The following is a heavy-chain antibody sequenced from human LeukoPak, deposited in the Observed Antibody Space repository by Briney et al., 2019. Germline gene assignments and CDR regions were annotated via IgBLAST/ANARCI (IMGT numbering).Heavy chain of an antibody. J-gene: IGHJ4*02. CDR3: ARGTAAAVSFDY. V-gene: IGHV4-34*01. CDR1: GGSFSGYY. Sequence: PSETLSLTCAVYGGSFSGYYWSWIRQPPGKGLEWIGEINRSGSTNYNPSLKSRVTISVDTSKNQFSLKLSSVTAADTAVYYCARGTAAAVSFDYWGQGTLVTVSS. D-gene: IGHD6-13*01. CDR2: INRSGST.